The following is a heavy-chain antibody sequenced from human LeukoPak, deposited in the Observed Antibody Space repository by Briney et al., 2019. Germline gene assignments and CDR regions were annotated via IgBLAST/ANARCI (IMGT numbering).Heavy chain of an antibody. V-gene: IGHV3-48*04. Sequence: PGGSLRLSCAASGFTFSTSPMNWVRQAPGKGPEWVSYISSSSGTIYYADSVKGRFTISRDNAENSLYLQMNSLRAEDTAVYYCASPGNSSSSLGVYWGQETLVTVSS. CDR3: ASPGNSSSSLGVY. J-gene: IGHJ4*02. D-gene: IGHD6-6*01. CDR1: GFTFSTSP. CDR2: ISSSSGTI.